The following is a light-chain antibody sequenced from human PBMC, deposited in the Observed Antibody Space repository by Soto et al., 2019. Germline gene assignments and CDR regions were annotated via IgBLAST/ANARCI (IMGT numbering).Light chain of an antibody. CDR1: QSVSSN. V-gene: IGKV3-15*01. J-gene: IGKJ4*01. CDR2: GAS. CDR3: QQYDSSST. Sequence: EIVMTQSPATLSVSPGERATLSCRASQSVSSNLAWYQQKPGQAPRLLIYGASTRATGIPARFSGSGSGTEFTLTISSLQSEDFATYYCQQYDSSSTFGGGTKVEIK.